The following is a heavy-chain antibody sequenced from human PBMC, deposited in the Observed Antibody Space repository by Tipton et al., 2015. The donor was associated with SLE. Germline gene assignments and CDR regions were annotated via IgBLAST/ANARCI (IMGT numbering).Heavy chain of an antibody. CDR3: ARGRLGDSQHHFDY. Sequence: QLVQSGGGLVKPGGSLRLSCAASGFTFTDYYMTWVRQPPGKGLEWIGSIYYSGSTYYNPSLKSRVTISVDTSKNQFSLKLSSVTAADTAVYYCARGRLGDSQHHFDYWGQGTLVTVSS. CDR1: GFTFTDYY. V-gene: IGHV4-38-2*01. CDR2: IYYSGST. J-gene: IGHJ4*02. D-gene: IGHD1-26*01.